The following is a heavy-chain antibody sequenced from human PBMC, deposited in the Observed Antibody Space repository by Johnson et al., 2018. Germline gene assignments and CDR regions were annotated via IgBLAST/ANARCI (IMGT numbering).Heavy chain of an antibody. CDR3: AREVEMVGGVGNFQH. CDR2: IHPSGGST. J-gene: IGHJ1*01. V-gene: IGHV1-46*01. D-gene: IGHD5-12*01. CDR1: GYTFPSYY. Sequence: QVQLVQSGAAVKKPGASVKVSCKASGYTFPSYYMHWVRQAPGQGLEWLGIIHPSGGSTSYAQKFQGRVTMTRDTSTSTVYMELSSLRSEDTAVYYCAREVEMVGGVGNFQHWGQGTLVTVSS.